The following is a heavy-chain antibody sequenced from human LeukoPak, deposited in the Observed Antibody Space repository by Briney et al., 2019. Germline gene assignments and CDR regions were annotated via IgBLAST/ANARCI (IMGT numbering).Heavy chain of an antibody. J-gene: IGHJ6*02. D-gene: IGHD2-2*01. CDR3: ARIQGAEVVPAIADSYGMDV. CDR1: GGSISSSSYY. Sequence: SETLSLTCTVSGGSISSSSYYWGWIRQPPGKGLEWIGSIYYSGSTYYNPSLKSRVTISVDTSKNQFSLKLSSVTAADTAVYYCARIQGAEVVPAIADSYGMDVWGQGTTVTVFS. V-gene: IGHV4-39*01. CDR2: IYYSGST.